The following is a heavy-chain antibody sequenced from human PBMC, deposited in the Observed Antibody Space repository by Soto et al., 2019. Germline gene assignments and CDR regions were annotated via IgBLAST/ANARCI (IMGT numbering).Heavy chain of an antibody. J-gene: IGHJ4*02. Sequence: GGSLRLSCAASGFTFSSYAMSWVRQAPGKGLEWVSAISGSGGSTYYADSVKGRFTISRDNSKNTLYLQMNSLRAEDTAVYYCAKDSKFGFCSSTSSPPYFDFWGQGTLVTVSS. CDR1: GFTFSSYA. CDR3: AKDSKFGFCSSTSSPPYFDF. D-gene: IGHD2-2*01. V-gene: IGHV3-23*01. CDR2: ISGSGGST.